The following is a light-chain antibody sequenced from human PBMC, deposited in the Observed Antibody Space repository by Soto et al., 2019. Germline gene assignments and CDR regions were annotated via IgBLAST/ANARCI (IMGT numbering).Light chain of an antibody. CDR2: DVR. CDR1: SSDVGNYNY. J-gene: IGLJ3*02. CDR3: SSYTSTGTLV. V-gene: IGLV2-14*03. Sequence: QSALTQPASVSGSPGQSITISCTGTSSDVGNYNYVSWYQHHPGKAPKLMIYDVRNRPTGVSNRFSGSKSGNTASLTISGLQAEDEAEYYCSSYTSTGTLVFGGGTQLTV.